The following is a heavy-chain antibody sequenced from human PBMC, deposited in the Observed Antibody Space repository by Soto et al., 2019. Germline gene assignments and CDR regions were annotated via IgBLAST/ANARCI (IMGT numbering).Heavy chain of an antibody. CDR2: ISGSGGST. D-gene: IGHD3-22*01. CDR1: GFYFSDFY. V-gene: IGHV3-23*01. CDR3: AKSLTMIVVVIIGDAFDI. Sequence: GGSLRLSCAASGFYFSDFYMSWIRQAPGRGLEWVSYISGSGGSTYYADSVKGRFTISRDNSKNTLYLQMNSLRAEDTAVYYCAKSLTMIVVVIIGDAFDIWGQGTMVTVSS. J-gene: IGHJ3*02.